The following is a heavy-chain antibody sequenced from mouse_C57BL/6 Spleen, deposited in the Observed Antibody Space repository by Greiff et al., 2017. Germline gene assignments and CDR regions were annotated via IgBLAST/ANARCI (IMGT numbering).Heavy chain of an antibody. J-gene: IGHJ1*03. CDR3: ARGSSSYFDV. V-gene: IGHV1-50*01. Sequence: QVQLQQPGAELVKPGASVKLSCKASGYTFTSYWMQWVKQRPGQGLEWIGEIDPSDSYTNYNQKFKGKATLTVDTSSSTAYMQRSSLTSEDSAVYYCARGSSSYFDVWGTGTTVTVSS. CDR1: GYTFTSYW. CDR2: IDPSDSYT. D-gene: IGHD1-1*01.